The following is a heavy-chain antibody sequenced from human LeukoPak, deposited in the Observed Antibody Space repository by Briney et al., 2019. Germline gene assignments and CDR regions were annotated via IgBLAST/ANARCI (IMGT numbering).Heavy chain of an antibody. J-gene: IGHJ5*02. Sequence: PSQTLSLTCAVSGGSISSGGYSWSWIRQPPGKGLEWIGYIYHSGSTYYNPSLKSRVTISVDTSKNQFSLRLSSVTAADTAVYYCARLQHCSGTSCYWFDPWGQGTLVTVSS. CDR2: IYHSGST. CDR1: GGSISSGGYS. D-gene: IGHD2-2*01. CDR3: ARLQHCSGTSCYWFDP. V-gene: IGHV4-30-2*01.